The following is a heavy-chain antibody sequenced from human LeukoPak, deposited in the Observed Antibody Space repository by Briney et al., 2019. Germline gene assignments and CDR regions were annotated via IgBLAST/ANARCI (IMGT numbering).Heavy chain of an antibody. Sequence: TGGSLTLSCAASGFTSTYAWMSWVRQAPGKGLEWVGRIKSETDGGTTAYGSPVKGRFTISRDDSKKTLFLQINTLKTEDTAIYYCRICGSHIDYWGQGTLVTVSS. J-gene: IGHJ4*02. CDR2: IKSETDGGTT. CDR3: RICGSHIDY. D-gene: IGHD1-26*01. V-gene: IGHV3-15*01. CDR1: GFTSTYAW.